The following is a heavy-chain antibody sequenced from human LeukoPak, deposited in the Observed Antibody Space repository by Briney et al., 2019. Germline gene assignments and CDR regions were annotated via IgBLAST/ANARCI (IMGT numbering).Heavy chain of an antibody. CDR2: IYYTGST. Sequence: PSETLSLTCTVSGGSISSYYWSWIRQPPGKGLEWIGYIYYTGSTNYNPSLKSRVTMSADTSKNQFSLKLSSVTAADTAVYYCAIGDNWFDPWGQGTLVTVSS. CDR3: AIGDNWFDP. V-gene: IGHV4-59*01. CDR1: GGSISSYY. J-gene: IGHJ5*02.